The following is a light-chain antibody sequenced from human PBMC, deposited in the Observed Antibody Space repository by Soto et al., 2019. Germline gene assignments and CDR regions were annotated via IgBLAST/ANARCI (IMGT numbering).Light chain of an antibody. Sequence: EILLTQSPATLSVSPGETATLSCRASQTVLSDLAWYQQKPGQAPRLLVYGATTRATDVPAKFRGSGSGTEFSLTISSLQSEDFATYYCQQYRSWPRTFGQGSKVEI. CDR1: QTVLSD. CDR3: QQYRSWPRT. J-gene: IGKJ1*01. V-gene: IGKV3-15*01. CDR2: GAT.